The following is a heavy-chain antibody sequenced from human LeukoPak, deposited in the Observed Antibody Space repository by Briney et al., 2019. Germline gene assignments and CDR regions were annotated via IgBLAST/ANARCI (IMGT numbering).Heavy chain of an antibody. D-gene: IGHD5-18*01. CDR2: IYYSGST. CDR3: ARWTAMVNRRDYYYYMDV. Sequence: SETLSLTCTVSGGSISSSSYYWGWIRQPPGKGLEWIGSIYYSGSTYYNPSLKSRVTISVDTSKNQFSLKLSSVTAADTAVYYCARWTAMVNRRDYYYYMDVWGKGTTVTVSS. V-gene: IGHV4-39*01. J-gene: IGHJ6*03. CDR1: GGSISSSSYY.